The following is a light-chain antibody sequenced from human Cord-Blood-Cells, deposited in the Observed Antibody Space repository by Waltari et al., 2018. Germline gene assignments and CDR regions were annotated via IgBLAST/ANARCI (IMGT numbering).Light chain of an antibody. CDR2: EVS. J-gene: IGLJ1*01. CDR1: SSYVGGYNY. CDR3: SSYAGSNNFV. Sequence: QSALTQPPSASGSPGQSVTISCTETSSYVGGYNYVSWYQQHPGKATRLVIYEVSERPSGVPDRFFGSKSGNTASLTVSGLQAEDEADYYCSSYAGSNNFVFGTGTKVTVL. V-gene: IGLV2-8*01.